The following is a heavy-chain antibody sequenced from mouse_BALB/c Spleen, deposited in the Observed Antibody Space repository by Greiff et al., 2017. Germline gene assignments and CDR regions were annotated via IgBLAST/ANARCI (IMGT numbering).Heavy chain of an antibody. V-gene: IGHV5-6-3*01. J-gene: IGHJ4*01. CDR1: GFTFSSYG. Sequence: EVHLVESGGGLVQPGGSLKLSCAASGFTFSSYGMSWVRQTPDKRLELVATINSNGGSTYYPDSVKGRFTISRDNAKNTLYLQMSSLKSEDTAMYYCARVTTVVATGAMDYWGQGTSVTVSS. CDR2: INSNGGST. CDR3: ARVTTVVATGAMDY. D-gene: IGHD1-1*01.